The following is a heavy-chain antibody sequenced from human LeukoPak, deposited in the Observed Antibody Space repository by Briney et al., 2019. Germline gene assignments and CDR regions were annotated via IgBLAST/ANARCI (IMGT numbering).Heavy chain of an antibody. CDR2: IKQDGSEK. Sequence: GGSLRLSCAASGFTFSSYWMSWVRQAPGKGLEWVANIKQDGSEKYYVDSVKGRFTISRDNAKNSLYLQVNSLRAEDTAVYYCASRPYSSSSAYWGQGTLVTVSS. D-gene: IGHD6-6*01. CDR1: GFTFSSYW. CDR3: ASRPYSSSSAY. V-gene: IGHV3-7*01. J-gene: IGHJ4*02.